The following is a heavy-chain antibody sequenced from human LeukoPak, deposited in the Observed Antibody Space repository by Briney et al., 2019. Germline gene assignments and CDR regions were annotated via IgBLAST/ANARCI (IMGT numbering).Heavy chain of an antibody. J-gene: IGHJ4*02. Sequence: PSQTLSLTCAVSGGSISSGDYSWGWIRQPPGKGLEWIGYIYHSGSTYYNPSLKSRVTISVDRSKIQFSLKLSSVTAADTAVYYCAREGGFYRPLDYSGQGTLVTVSS. CDR2: IYHSGST. D-gene: IGHD3-3*01. CDR3: AREGGFYRPLDY. V-gene: IGHV4-30-2*01. CDR1: GGSISSGDYS.